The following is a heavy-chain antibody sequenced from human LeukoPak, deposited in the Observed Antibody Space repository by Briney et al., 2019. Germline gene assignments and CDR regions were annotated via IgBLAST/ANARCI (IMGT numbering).Heavy chain of an antibody. Sequence: SETLSLTCTVSGGSISSYYWSWIRQAPGKGLEWIGYIYYSGSTNYNPSLKSRVTISVDTSKNQFSLKLSSVTAADTAVYYCARAEYNWNDGAFDIWGQGTMVTVSS. J-gene: IGHJ3*02. CDR2: IYYSGST. V-gene: IGHV4-59*01. D-gene: IGHD1-20*01. CDR3: ARAEYNWNDGAFDI. CDR1: GGSISSYY.